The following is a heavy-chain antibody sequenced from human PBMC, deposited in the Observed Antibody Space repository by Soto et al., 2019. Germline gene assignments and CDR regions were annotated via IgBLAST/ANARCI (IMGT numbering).Heavy chain of an antibody. D-gene: IGHD2-15*01. V-gene: IGHV3-23*01. CDR2: ISGSGGST. J-gene: IGHJ4*02. CDR3: AKLVVVVAATYSTYFDY. CDR1: GFTFSSYA. Sequence: GGSLRLSCAASGFTFSSYAMSWVRQAPGKGLEWVSAISGSGGSTYYADSVKGRFTISRDNSKNTLYLQMNSLRAEDTAVYYCAKLVVVVAATYSTYFDYWGQGTLVTVSS.